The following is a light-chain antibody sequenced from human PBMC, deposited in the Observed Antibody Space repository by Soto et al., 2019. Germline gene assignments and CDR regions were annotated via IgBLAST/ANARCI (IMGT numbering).Light chain of an antibody. Sequence: DIQMTQSPSSLSEFVGDRVTITCQASKDINTFLNWYQQRPGKAPKLLIYDASNLATGVPSRFSGGGSETDFTFTISSLQPEDTATYYCQQYGNLPLSFGGGTKVEIK. CDR1: KDINTF. CDR3: QQYGNLPLS. J-gene: IGKJ4*01. V-gene: IGKV1-33*01. CDR2: DAS.